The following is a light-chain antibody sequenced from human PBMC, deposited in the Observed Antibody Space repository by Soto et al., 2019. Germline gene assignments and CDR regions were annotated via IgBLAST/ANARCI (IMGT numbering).Light chain of an antibody. J-gene: IGKJ5*01. CDR3: QQYNDWPPRVT. Sequence: EIVMTQSPATLSVSPGERVTLSCRASQSVHSNLAWYQQKPGQAPRLLFYGASNRAFGVPPTFSASGSGTEFTLTITNLQSEDFAFYYCQQYNDWPPRVTFGQGTRLEI. CDR1: QSVHSN. CDR2: GAS. V-gene: IGKV3-15*01.